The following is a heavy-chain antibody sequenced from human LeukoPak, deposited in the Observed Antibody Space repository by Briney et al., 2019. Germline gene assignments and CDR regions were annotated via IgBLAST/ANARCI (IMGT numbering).Heavy chain of an antibody. V-gene: IGHV3-49*03. J-gene: IGHJ4*02. D-gene: IGHD3-22*01. CDR2: IRSKTYGGTT. CDR3: TRSEYTYYYDGSGYLIDY. Sequence: PGGSLRLSCTASGFTFGDYALTWFRQAPGKGLEWLGFIRSKTYGGTTELAASVEGRFTISRDDSKSIAYLQMNSLKTEDTAVYYCTRSEYTYYYDGSGYLIDYWGQGTLVTVSS. CDR1: GFTFGDYA.